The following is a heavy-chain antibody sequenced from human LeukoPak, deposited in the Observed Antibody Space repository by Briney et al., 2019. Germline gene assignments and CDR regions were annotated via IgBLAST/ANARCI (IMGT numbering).Heavy chain of an antibody. CDR1: GFTFSSYA. D-gene: IGHD3-22*01. J-gene: IGHJ4*02. Sequence: GGSLRLSCAASGFTFSSYAMSWVRQAPGKGLEWVSAISGSGGSTYYADSVKGRFTISRDNSKNTLYLQMNSLRAEDTAVYYFAKSNYDSSGYYYHTPPISFDYGGKGTLVTVS. CDR3: AKSNYDSSGYYYHTPPISFDY. CDR2: ISGSGGST. V-gene: IGHV3-23*01.